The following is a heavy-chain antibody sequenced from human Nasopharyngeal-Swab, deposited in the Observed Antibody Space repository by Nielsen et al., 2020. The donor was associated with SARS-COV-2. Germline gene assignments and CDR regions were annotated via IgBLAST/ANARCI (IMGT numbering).Heavy chain of an antibody. Sequence: SETLSLTCTVSGGSISSYYWSWIRQPPGKGLEWIGYIYYSGSTYYNPSLKSRVTISVDTSKNQFSLKLSSVTAADTAVYYCARGRGRDGYMRDWGQGTLATVSS. CDR3: ARGRGRDGYMRD. J-gene: IGHJ4*02. D-gene: IGHD5-24*01. V-gene: IGHV4-59*01. CDR1: GGSISSYY. CDR2: IYYSGST.